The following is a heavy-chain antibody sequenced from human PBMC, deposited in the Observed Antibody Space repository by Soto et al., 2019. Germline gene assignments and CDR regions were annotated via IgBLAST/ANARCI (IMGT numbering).Heavy chain of an antibody. CDR3: ARNQGYCSSISCYGMDV. Sequence: GESLKISCKGSGYSFSSYSIVWVRQMPGKGLEWMGTIYPGDSDTRYSPSFQGQVTISADKSISTAYLQWNSLKASDTDMYFCARNQGYCSSISCYGMDVWGQGAAVTVSS. J-gene: IGHJ6*02. D-gene: IGHD2-2*01. CDR2: IYPGDSDT. CDR1: GYSFSSYS. V-gene: IGHV5-51*01.